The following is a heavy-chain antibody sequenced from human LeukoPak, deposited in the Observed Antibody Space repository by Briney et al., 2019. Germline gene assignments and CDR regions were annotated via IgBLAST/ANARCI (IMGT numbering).Heavy chain of an antibody. Sequence: GGSLRLSCAASGFTFSSYSMNWVRQAPGKGLEWVSSISSSSSYIYYADSVKGRFTISRDNAKNTQYLQMNSLRAEDTAVYYCARGTTVTPGGGYYWGQGTLVTVSS. V-gene: IGHV3-21*01. CDR3: ARGTTVTPGGGYY. CDR2: ISSSSSYI. CDR1: GFTFSSYS. J-gene: IGHJ4*02. D-gene: IGHD4-17*01.